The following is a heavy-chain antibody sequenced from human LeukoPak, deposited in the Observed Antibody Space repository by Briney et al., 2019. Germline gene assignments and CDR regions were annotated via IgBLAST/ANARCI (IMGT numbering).Heavy chain of an antibody. CDR3: AKRRHDYGDYYYMDV. CDR2: ITGTGGST. CDR1: GFTFSSYA. Sequence: GGSLRLSCAASGFTFSSYAMTWVRQAPGKGLEWVSGITGTGGSTYYADSVKGRFTISRVNSKNTLYLQMNSLRADDTAVYYCAKRRHDYGDYYYMDVWGKGTTVTVSS. D-gene: IGHD4-17*01. V-gene: IGHV3-23*01. J-gene: IGHJ6*03.